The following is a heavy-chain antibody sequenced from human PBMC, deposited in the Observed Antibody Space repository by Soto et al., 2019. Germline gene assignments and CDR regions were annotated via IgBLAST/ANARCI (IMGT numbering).Heavy chain of an antibody. CDR2: IIPLFGTP. J-gene: IGHJ6*02. D-gene: IGHD3-22*01. CDR3: ARAWARGTMIVVESARFGMDG. Sequence: QVQLVQSGAEVKKPGSSVTVSCKASGDNFSKYSFSWVRQAPGQGLEWMGGIIPLFGTPAYAQKFQDRVTSRADESRTTVYMELSSLRDGDRGVYYCARAWARGTMIVVESARFGMDGWGQGTAVTVSS. CDR1: GDNFSKYS. V-gene: IGHV1-69*01.